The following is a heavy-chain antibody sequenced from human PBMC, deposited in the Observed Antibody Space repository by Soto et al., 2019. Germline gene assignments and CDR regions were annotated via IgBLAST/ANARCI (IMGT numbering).Heavy chain of an antibody. CDR1: GYTFTNYC. J-gene: IGHJ4*02. D-gene: IGHD6-19*01. Sequence: VASVKVCCKASGYTFTNYCISWVRQAPGQGLEWMGWISAYNGNTDYAQKLQGRVTMTTDTSTSTAYMELRSLRSDDTAVYYCARDQTFSGLSDYWGQGTLVTVSS. CDR2: ISAYNGNT. V-gene: IGHV1-18*04. CDR3: ARDQTFSGLSDY.